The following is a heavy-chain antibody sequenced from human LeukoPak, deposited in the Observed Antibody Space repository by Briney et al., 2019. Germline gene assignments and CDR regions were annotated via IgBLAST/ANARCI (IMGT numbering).Heavy chain of an antibody. CDR1: GFTFSSYS. CDR2: ISSSSSTI. CDR3: ARDDLGYSSSWYSGDYYYYYGMDV. V-gene: IGHV3-48*02. Sequence: PGGSLRLSCAASGFTFSSYSMNWVRQAPGKGLEWVSYISSSSSTIYYADSVKGRFTISRDNAKNSLYLQMNSLRDEDTAVYYCARDDLGYSSSWYSGDYYYYYGMDVWGQGTTVTVSS. J-gene: IGHJ6*02. D-gene: IGHD6-13*01.